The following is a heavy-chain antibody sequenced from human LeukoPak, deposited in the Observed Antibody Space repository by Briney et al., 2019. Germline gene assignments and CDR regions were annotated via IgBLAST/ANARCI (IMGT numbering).Heavy chain of an antibody. CDR2: ISSSSSYL. CDR3: ARERGYSYGYSDY. CDR1: GFTFSSYW. D-gene: IGHD5-18*01. V-gene: IGHV3-21*01. Sequence: GGSLRLSCAASGFTFSSYWMSWVRQAPGKGLEWVSSISSSSSYLYYADSVKGRFTISRDNAKNSLYLQMNSLRAEDTAVYYCARERGYSYGYSDYWGQGTLVTVSS. J-gene: IGHJ4*02.